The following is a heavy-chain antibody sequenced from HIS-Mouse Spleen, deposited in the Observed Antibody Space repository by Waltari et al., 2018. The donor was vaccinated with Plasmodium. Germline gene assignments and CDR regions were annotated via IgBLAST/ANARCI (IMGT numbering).Heavy chain of an antibody. CDR1: GGSISSSSYY. CDR3: ARVAIWTITIFGVVDY. Sequence: QLQLQESGPGLVKPSETLSLTCTVYGGSISSSSYYWGWIRQPPGKGLEWIGSIYYSGSTYYNPSLKSRVTISVDTSKNQFSLKLSSVTAADTAVYYCARVAIWTITIFGVVDYWGQGTLVTVSS. CDR2: IYYSGST. J-gene: IGHJ4*02. V-gene: IGHV4-39*07. D-gene: IGHD3-3*01.